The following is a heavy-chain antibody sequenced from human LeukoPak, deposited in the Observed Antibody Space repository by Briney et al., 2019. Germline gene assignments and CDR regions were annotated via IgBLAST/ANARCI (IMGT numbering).Heavy chain of an antibody. D-gene: IGHD2-15*01. V-gene: IGHV1-8*01. J-gene: IGHJ5*02. CDR1: GYTFTSYD. CDR2: MNHNSGNT. Sequence: ASVKVSCKASGYTFTSYDINWVRQATGQGLEWMGWMNHNSGNTGYAQKFQGRVTMTRNTSISTAYMELSSLRSEDTAVYYCARAFCSGGTCSSDPWGQGTLVTVSS. CDR3: ARAFCSGGTCSSDP.